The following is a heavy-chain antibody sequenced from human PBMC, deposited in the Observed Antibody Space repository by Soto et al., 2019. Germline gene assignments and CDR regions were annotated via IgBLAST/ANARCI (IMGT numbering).Heavy chain of an antibody. V-gene: IGHV3-21*01. D-gene: IGHD5-18*01. Sequence: GGSLRLSCAASGFTFSSYSMNWVRQAPGKGLEWVSSISSSSSYIYYADSVKGRFTISRDNAKNSLYLQMNSLRAKDTAVYYWAMTGVIQLWSTNFYYYYMDVWGKGTTVTVSS. J-gene: IGHJ6*03. CDR1: GFTFSSYS. CDR2: ISSSSSYI. CDR3: AMTGVIQLWSTNFYYYYMDV.